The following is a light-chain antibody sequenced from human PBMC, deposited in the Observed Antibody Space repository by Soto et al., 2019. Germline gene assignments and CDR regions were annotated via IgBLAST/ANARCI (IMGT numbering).Light chain of an antibody. Sequence: EIVLTQSPGTLSLSPGEGATLSCRASQSVSSSYLAWYQQKPGQAPRLLIYGASSRATGIPDRFSGSGSGTDFTLTISRLEPEDFAVYYCQKYGSLWFTFGPGTKVDIK. J-gene: IGKJ3*01. V-gene: IGKV3-20*01. CDR1: QSVSSSY. CDR3: QKYGSLWFT. CDR2: GAS.